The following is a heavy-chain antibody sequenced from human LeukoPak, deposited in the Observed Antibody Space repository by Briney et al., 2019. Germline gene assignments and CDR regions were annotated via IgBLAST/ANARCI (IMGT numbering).Heavy chain of an antibody. CDR1: GYTLTELS. J-gene: IGHJ6*03. D-gene: IGHD5-24*01. V-gene: IGHV1-24*01. CDR3: ARSSYYYYMDV. Sequence: ASVKVSCKVSGYTLTELSMHWVRQAPGKGLEWMGGFDPEDGETIYAQKFQGRVTMTRDTSISTAYMELSRLRSDDTAVYYCARSSYYYYMDVWGKGTTVTVSS. CDR2: FDPEDGET.